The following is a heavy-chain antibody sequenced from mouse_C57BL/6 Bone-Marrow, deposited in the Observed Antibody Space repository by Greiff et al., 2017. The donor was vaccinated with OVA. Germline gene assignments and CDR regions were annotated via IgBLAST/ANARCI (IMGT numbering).Heavy chain of an antibody. Sequence: VKLQESGAELVKPGASVKMSCKASGYTFTSYWITWVKQRPGQGLEWIGDIYPGSGSTNYNEKFKSKATLTVDTSSSTAYMQLSSLTSEDSAVYYCARRYYAPFGYWGQGTTLTVSS. CDR2: IYPGSGST. V-gene: IGHV1-55*01. J-gene: IGHJ2*01. D-gene: IGHD2-1*01. CDR3: ARRYYAPFGY. CDR1: GYTFTSYW.